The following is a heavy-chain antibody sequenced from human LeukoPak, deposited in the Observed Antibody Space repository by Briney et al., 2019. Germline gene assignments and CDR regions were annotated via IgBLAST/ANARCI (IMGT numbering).Heavy chain of an antibody. CDR1: GGSFSGYY. CDR3: ASGQWARRYYYYMDV. Sequence: SETLSLTCAVYGGSFSGYYWSWIRQPPGKRLEWIGEINHSGSTNYNPSLKSRVTISVDTSKNQFSLKLSSVTAADTAVYYCASGQWARRYYYYMDVWGKGTTVTVSS. V-gene: IGHV4-34*01. J-gene: IGHJ6*03. D-gene: IGHD2-8*01. CDR2: INHSGST.